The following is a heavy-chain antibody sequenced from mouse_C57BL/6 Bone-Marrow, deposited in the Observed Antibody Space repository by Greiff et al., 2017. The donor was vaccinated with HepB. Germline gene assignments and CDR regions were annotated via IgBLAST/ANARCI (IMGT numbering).Heavy chain of an antibody. Sequence: EVKVVESGGGLVQPGGSLKLSCAASGFTFSDYYMYWVRQTPEKRLEWVAYISNGGGSTYYPDTVKGRFTISRDNAKNTLYLQMSRLKSEDTAMYYCARQEDYDVYAMDYWGQGTSVTVSS. CDR3: ARQEDYDVYAMDY. D-gene: IGHD2-4*01. V-gene: IGHV5-12*01. CDR1: GFTFSDYY. CDR2: ISNGGGST. J-gene: IGHJ4*01.